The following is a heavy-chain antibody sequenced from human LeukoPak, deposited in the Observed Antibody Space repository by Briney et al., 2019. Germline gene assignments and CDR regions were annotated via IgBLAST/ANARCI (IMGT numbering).Heavy chain of an antibody. Sequence: ASVKVSCTASGYTFTSYGISWVRQAPGQGLEWMGWISAYNGNTNYAQKLQSRVTMTTDTSTSTAYMELRSLRSDDTAVYYCARDSGGYYYGHFDYWGQGTLVTVSS. D-gene: IGHD3-22*01. CDR3: ARDSGGYYYGHFDY. V-gene: IGHV1-18*01. CDR1: GYTFTSYG. CDR2: ISAYNGNT. J-gene: IGHJ4*02.